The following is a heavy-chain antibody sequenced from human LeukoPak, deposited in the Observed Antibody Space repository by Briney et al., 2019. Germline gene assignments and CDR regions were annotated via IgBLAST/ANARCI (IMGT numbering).Heavy chain of an antibody. V-gene: IGHV4-61*01. J-gene: IGHJ4*02. Sequence: SETLSLTCTVSGGSVSSGSYYWSWIRQPPGKGLEWIGYIYYSGSTNYNPSLKSRVTISVDTSKNQFSLKLSSVTAADTAVYYCARAENGYGDYEPVPDYWGQGTLVTVSS. CDR1: GGSVSSGSYY. CDR2: IYYSGST. D-gene: IGHD4-17*01. CDR3: ARAENGYGDYEPVPDY.